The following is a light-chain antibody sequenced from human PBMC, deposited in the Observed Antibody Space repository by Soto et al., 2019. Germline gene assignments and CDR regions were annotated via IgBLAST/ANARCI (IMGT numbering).Light chain of an antibody. J-gene: IGLJ1*01. CDR3: CSYARSNTYV. CDR2: EGS. V-gene: IGLV2-23*01. CDR1: SSDVGSYSF. Sequence: QSVLTQPASVSGSPGQSITISCTGASSDVGSYSFVSWYQQFPGKAPKIMIYEGSKRPSGVSNRFSGSKSGDSASLTISGLQADDEADYYCCSYARSNTYVFGTGTKVTVL.